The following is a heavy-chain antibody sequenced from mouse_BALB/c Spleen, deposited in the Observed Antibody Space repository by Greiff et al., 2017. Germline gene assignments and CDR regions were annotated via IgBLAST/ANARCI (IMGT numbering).Heavy chain of an antibody. V-gene: IGHV1S137*01. J-gene: IGHJ3*01. CDR2: ISTYYGDA. CDR3: ARPDDGYYGGFAY. Sequence: VKLQESGAELVRPGVSVKISCKGSGYTFTDYAMHWVKQSHAKSLEWIGVISTYYGDASYNQKFKGKATMTVDKSSSTAYMELARLTSEDSAIYYCARPDDGYYGGFAYWGQGTLVTVSA. D-gene: IGHD2-3*01. CDR1: GYTFTDYA.